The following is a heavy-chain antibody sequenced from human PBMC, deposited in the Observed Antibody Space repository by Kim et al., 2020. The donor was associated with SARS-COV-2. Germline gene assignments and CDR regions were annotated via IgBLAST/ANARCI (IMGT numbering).Heavy chain of an antibody. J-gene: IGHJ4*03. V-gene: IGHV3-48*03. CDR3: AREVWEIRTRYFDY. D-gene: IGHD1-26*01. CDR1: GFTFSSYE. Sequence: GGSLRLSCAASGFTFSSYEMNWVRQAPGKGLEWVSYITSSGSTIYYADSVKGRFTISRDNTKNSLYLQMNSLRAEDTAVYYCAREVWEIRTRYFDYWGQGGWSPSP. CDR2: ITSSGSTI.